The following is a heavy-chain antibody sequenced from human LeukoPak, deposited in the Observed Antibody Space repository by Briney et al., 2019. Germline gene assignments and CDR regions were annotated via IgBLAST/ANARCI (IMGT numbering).Heavy chain of an antibody. CDR3: ARAILGYCSGGSCYSSWFDP. Sequence: ASVKVSCKASGYTFTGYYMHWVRQAPGQGLEWMGWTNPNSGGTNYAQKFQGRVTMTRDTSISTAYMELSRLRSDDTAVYYCARAILGYCSGGSCYSSWFDPWGQGTLVTVSS. CDR1: GYTFTGYY. D-gene: IGHD2-15*01. CDR2: TNPNSGGT. J-gene: IGHJ5*02. V-gene: IGHV1-2*02.